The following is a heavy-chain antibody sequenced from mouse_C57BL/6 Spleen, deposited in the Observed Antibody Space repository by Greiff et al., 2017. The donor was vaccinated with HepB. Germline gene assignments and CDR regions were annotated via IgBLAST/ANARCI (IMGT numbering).Heavy chain of an antibody. CDR2: INYDGSST. Sequence: EVQLMESEGGLVQPGSSMKLSCTASGFTFSDYYMAWVRQVPEKGLEWVANINYDGSSTYYLDPLKSRFIISRDNAKNILYLQMSSLKSEDTATYYCARGYYFDYWGQGTTLTVSS. CDR1: GFTFSDYY. V-gene: IGHV5-16*01. J-gene: IGHJ2*01. CDR3: ARGYYFDY.